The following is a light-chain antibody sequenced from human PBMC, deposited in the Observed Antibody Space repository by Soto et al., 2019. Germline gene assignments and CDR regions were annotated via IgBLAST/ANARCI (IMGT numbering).Light chain of an antibody. J-gene: IGKJ1*01. CDR3: QQFASLSLT. CDR1: QSLSSGF. Sequence: EIVLTQSPGTLSLSPGESGTLSCRASQSLSSGFLAWYQQRPGQAPRLLIYAASSRATGIPDRFSGTGSGTDCTLTISRLEPEDFAVYYCQQFASLSLTFGQGTKVEIK. CDR2: AAS. V-gene: IGKV3-20*01.